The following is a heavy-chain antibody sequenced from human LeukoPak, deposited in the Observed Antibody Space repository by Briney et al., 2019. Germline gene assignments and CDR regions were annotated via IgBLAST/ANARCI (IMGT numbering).Heavy chain of an antibody. CDR3: ADVKYTVAYAFDI. D-gene: IGHD4-23*01. V-gene: IGHV4-39*01. J-gene: IGHJ3*02. CDR2: IYYSGST. CDR1: GGSISSSSYY. Sequence: SETLSLTCTVSGGSISSSSYYWGWIRQPPGKGLEWIGSIYYSGSTYYNPSLKSRVTISVDTSKNQFSLELSSVTAADTAVYYCADVKYTVAYAFDIWGQGTMVTVSS.